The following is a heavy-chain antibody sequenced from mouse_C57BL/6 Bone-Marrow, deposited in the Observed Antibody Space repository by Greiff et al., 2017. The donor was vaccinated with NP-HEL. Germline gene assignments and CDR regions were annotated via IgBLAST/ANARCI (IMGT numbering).Heavy chain of an antibody. CDR2: ISSGGSYT. D-gene: IGHD1-1*01. CDR3: ACYARDFDY. CDR1: GFTFSSYG. J-gene: IGHJ2*01. Sequence: EVKLVESGGDLVKPGGSLKLSCAASGFTFSSYGMSWVRQTPDKRLEWVATISSGGSYTYYPDSVKGRFTISRDNAKNTLYLQMSSLKSEDTAVYYCACYARDFDYWGRGTTLTVSS. V-gene: IGHV5-6*01.